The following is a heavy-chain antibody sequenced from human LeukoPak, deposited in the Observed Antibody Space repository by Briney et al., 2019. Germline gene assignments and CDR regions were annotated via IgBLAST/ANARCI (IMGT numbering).Heavy chain of an antibody. D-gene: IGHD5-24*01. CDR3: TRVGYIDEGVDY. J-gene: IGHJ4*02. V-gene: IGHV3-7*04. CDR1: GFPFSSYW. Sequence: GGSLRLSCVASGFPFSSYWMTWVRQAPGKGLEWVANIKQNGSKKSYVDSVKGRFTISRDNAKNSLYLQMNSLRAEDTAIYYCTRVGYIDEGVDYWGQGTLVTVSS. CDR2: IKQNGSKK.